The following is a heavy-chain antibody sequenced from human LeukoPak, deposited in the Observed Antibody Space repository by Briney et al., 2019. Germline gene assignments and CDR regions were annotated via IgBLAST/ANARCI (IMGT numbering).Heavy chain of an antibody. CDR1: GFTFSSYW. V-gene: IGHV3-7*01. D-gene: IGHD1-26*01. Sequence: GGSLRLSCAASGFTFSSYWMSWVRQAPGKGLEWVANIKQDGSEKYYVDSVKGRFTISRDNAKNSLYLQMNSLRAEDTAVYYCARDPYGVGATDFDYWGQGTLVTVSS. CDR3: ARDPYGVGATDFDY. J-gene: IGHJ4*02. CDR2: IKQDGSEK.